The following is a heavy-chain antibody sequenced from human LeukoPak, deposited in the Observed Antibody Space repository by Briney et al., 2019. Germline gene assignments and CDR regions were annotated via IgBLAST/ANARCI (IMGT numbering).Heavy chain of an antibody. CDR3: ARHSWAGIVVVPAATGSSRNPPKYNWFDP. J-gene: IGHJ5*02. V-gene: IGHV4-39*01. Sequence: SETLSLTCTVSGGSISSSSYYWGWIRQPPGKGPEWIGSIYYSGSTYYNPSLKSRVTISVDTSKNQFSLKLSSVTAADTAVYYCARHSWAGIVVVPAATGSSRNPPKYNWFDPWGQGTLVTVSS. CDR2: IYYSGST. D-gene: IGHD2-2*01. CDR1: GGSISSSSYY.